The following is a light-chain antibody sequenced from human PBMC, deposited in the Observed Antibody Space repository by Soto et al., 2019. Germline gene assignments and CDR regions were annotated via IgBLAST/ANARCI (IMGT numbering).Light chain of an antibody. V-gene: IGKV1-5*03. CDR1: QSISSW. Sequence: DIQMTQSPSTLSASVGDRVTITCRASQSISSWLAWYQQKPGKAPKLLIYKASSLESGVPSRFSGSRSGTEFTLTISSLQPDDFASYYCQQCNSYPWPFGQGTKVEIK. CDR3: QQCNSYPWP. J-gene: IGKJ1*01. CDR2: KAS.